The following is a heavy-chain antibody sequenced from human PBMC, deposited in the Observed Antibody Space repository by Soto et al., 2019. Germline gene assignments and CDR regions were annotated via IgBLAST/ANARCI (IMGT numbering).Heavy chain of an antibody. CDR3: ARVPDY. V-gene: IGHV4-30-2*01. Sequence: SETLSLTCTVSGVSISSGEYSCRSNRQPPGKGLEWIGYIYHSASTYYNPSLKSRVNISIDRTKNQFSLKLSSVTPADTAVYYCARVPDYWGQGILVTVSS. CDR2: IYHSAST. CDR1: GVSISSGEYS. J-gene: IGHJ4*02.